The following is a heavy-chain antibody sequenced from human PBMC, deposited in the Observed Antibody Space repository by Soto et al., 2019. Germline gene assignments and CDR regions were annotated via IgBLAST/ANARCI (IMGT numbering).Heavy chain of an antibody. J-gene: IGHJ4*02. CDR1: GGSIRGVNYC. Sequence: SETLSLTCRVSGGSIRGVNYCWGWLRQPPGEALEWIGTVCYSGTSYFNPSLKSRVTTSVDTSKNQISLSLRSVTAADTATYFCTLRDEVTSYYINHWGRGTLVTVSS. CDR3: TLRDEVTSYYINH. D-gene: IGHD2-21*02. CDR2: VCYSGTS. V-gene: IGHV4-39*01.